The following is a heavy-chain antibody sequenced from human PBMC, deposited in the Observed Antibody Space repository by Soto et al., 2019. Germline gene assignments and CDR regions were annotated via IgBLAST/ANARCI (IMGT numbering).Heavy chain of an antibody. CDR3: ARSGFTPWGSEVCYSYGIDF. J-gene: IGHJ6*02. CDR1: GYTFTSYA. D-gene: IGHD3-16*01. CDR2: INAGHGNT. Sequence: QVQLVQSGAEVKKPGASVKVSCKASGYTFTSYAMHWVRQAPGQSLEWMGWINAGHGNTKYTQKFQGRVTITRDTSASTTYMELSSLRSEDTAVYYCARSGFTPWGSEVCYSYGIDFWGQGTAVTVSS. V-gene: IGHV1-3*01.